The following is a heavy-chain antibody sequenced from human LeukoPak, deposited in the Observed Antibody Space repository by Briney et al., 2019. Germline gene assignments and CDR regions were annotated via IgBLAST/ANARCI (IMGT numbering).Heavy chain of an antibody. CDR3: ARARPDTAMAVDY. Sequence: SETLSLTCAVYGGSFSGYYWSWIRQPPGKGLEWIGYIYYSGSTNYNPSLKSRVTISVDTSKNQFSLKLSSVTAADTAVYYCARARPDTAMAVDYWGQGTLVTVSS. J-gene: IGHJ4*02. V-gene: IGHV4-59*01. CDR1: GGSFSGYY. CDR2: IYYSGST. D-gene: IGHD5-18*01.